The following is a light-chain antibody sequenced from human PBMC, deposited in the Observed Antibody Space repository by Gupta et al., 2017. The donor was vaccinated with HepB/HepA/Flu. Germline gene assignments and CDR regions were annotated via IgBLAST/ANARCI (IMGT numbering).Light chain of an antibody. CDR3: QQYATSPLT. Sequence: EIVLTQSPDTLSLSPGERATLSCRTSQSVGSNFLAWYQQKPGQAPRLLISVASSRATGIPDRFRGSGSGTDFTLTISRLEPEDFAVYYCQQYATSPLTFGGGTKVEMK. J-gene: IGKJ4*01. V-gene: IGKV3-20*01. CDR2: VAS. CDR1: QSVGSNF.